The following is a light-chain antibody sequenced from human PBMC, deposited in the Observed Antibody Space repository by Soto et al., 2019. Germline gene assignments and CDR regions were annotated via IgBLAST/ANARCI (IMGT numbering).Light chain of an antibody. CDR2: KTS. V-gene: IGKV1-5*03. CDR3: QHWNNYLWT. Sequence: DIQMTQSPSTLSASVGDRGTITCRASQTINDWLAWYQQKPGKAPKLLIYKTSSLESGVPSRFSGSGSGTEFTLTISGLQPEDFSTYHCQHWNNYLWTFGQGTKVEIK. J-gene: IGKJ1*01. CDR1: QTINDW.